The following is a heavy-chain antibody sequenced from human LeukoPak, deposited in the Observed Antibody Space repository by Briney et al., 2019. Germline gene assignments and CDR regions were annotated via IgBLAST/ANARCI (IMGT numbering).Heavy chain of an antibody. CDR3: VRALNNMAV. J-gene: IGHJ6*03. V-gene: IGHV3-7*01. CDR2: INEDGSEK. CDR1: GFTLSAYW. Sequence: GGSLRLSCAASGFTLSAYWMSWFRQAPGKGREWVANINEDGSEKYYVDSLKGRFTISRDNVKNSLYLQMTSLRAEDTAIYYCVRALNNMAVWGKGATVIVSS.